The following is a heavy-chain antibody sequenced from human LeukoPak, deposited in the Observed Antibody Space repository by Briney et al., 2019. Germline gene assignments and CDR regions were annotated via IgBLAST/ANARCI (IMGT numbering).Heavy chain of an antibody. V-gene: IGHV3-11*01. CDR3: AKAHYSKGYWFDP. CDR1: GFTFSDYY. J-gene: IGHJ5*02. D-gene: IGHD4-11*01. CDR2: ISSSGSTI. Sequence: PGGSLRLSCAASGFTFSDYYMSWIRQAPGKGLEWVSYISSSGSTIYYADSVKGRFTISRDNAKNSLYLQMNSLRAEDTAVYYCAKAHYSKGYWFDPWGQGTLVTVSS.